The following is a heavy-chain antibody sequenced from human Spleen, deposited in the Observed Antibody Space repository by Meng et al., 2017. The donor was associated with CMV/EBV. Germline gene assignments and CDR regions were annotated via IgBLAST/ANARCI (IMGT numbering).Heavy chain of an antibody. CDR3: ARLSWIQAFDY. Sequence: GESLKISCAASGFTVSSDYMSWVRQAPGKGLVWVSRINSDGSSTSYADSVKGRFTISRDNAKNTLYLQMNSLRAEDTAVYYCARLSWIQAFDYWGQGTLVTVSS. D-gene: IGHD5-18*01. J-gene: IGHJ4*02. CDR1: GFTVSSDY. CDR2: INSDGSST. V-gene: IGHV3-74*01.